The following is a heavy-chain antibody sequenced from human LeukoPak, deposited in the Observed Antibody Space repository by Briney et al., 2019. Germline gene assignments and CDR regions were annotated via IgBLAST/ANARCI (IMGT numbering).Heavy chain of an antibody. CDR1: GFTFSSYG. J-gene: IGHJ2*01. V-gene: IGHV3-30*02. CDR3: AYTAMVPSWYFDL. Sequence: GGSLRLSCAASGFTFSSYGMHWVRQAPGKGLEWVAFIRYDGSNKYYADSVKGRFTISRDNSKNTLYLQMNSLRAEDTAVYYCAYTAMVPSWYFDLWGRGTLVTVSS. CDR2: IRYDGSNK. D-gene: IGHD5-18*01.